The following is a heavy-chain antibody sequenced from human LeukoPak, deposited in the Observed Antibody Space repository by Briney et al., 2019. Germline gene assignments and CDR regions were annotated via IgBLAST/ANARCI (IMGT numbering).Heavy chain of an antibody. CDR3: ARFPHGNSLDY. CDR2: IYYDDSDT. CDR1: GDTFTDTY. V-gene: IGHV5-51*01. Sequence: GESLKISCKASGDTFTDTYIAWVRQMPGKGLEWMGIIYYDDSDTRYSTSSQGQVTISVDSSISTAYLQWTSLKTSDTAMYYCARFPHGNSLDYWGPGTLGTVSS. J-gene: IGHJ4*02. D-gene: IGHD1-7*01.